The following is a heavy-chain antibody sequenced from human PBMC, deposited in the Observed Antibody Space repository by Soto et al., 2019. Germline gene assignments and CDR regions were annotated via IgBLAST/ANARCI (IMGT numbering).Heavy chain of an antibody. Sequence: QVQLVQSGAEVKKPGASVKVSCKASGYTFTGYYMHWVRQAPGQGLEWMGWISPNSGGTNYAQKFQGWVTRTRDTSISTAYMELKRLRSDDTAVYYCARGLPAGYSSSWFEYWGQGTLVTVSS. CDR2: ISPNSGGT. CDR1: GYTFTGYY. V-gene: IGHV1-2*04. CDR3: ARGLPAGYSSSWFEY. D-gene: IGHD6-13*01. J-gene: IGHJ4*02.